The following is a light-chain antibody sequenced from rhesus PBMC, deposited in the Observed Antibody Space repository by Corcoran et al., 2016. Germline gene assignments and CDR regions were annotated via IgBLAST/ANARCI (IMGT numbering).Light chain of an antibody. CDR1: QGISSW. V-gene: IGKV1-22*01. CDR3: QQYSSRPFT. CDR2: KAS. Sequence: DIQMTQSPSSLSASVGDTVTITCRASQGISSWLAWYQQKPGKAPKLLIYKASSLQSGGPSRFSGSGAGTDFTLTISSLQSEDFATYDCQQYSSRPFTFGPGTKLDIK. J-gene: IGKJ3*01.